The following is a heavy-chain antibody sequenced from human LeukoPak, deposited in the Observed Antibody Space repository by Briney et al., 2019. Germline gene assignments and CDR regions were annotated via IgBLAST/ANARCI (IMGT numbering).Heavy chain of an antibody. CDR1: GYTFTNYG. D-gene: IGHD2-2*01. V-gene: IGHV1-18*04. CDR3: ARWYCSSTSCYAGAFDM. Sequence: GASVKVSCKASGYTFTNYGISWVRQAPGQGLEWMGWISPYNDYTNYAQKLQGRVTMPTDTSTSTGYMELRSLRSDDTAVYYCARWYCSSTSCYAGAFDMWGQGTMVTVSS. CDR2: ISPYNDYT. J-gene: IGHJ3*02.